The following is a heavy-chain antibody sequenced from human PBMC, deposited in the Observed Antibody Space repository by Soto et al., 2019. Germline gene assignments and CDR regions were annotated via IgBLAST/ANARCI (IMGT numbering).Heavy chain of an antibody. CDR1: GFSFSTYS. Sequence: EVQLVESGGGLVQPGGSLRLSCAASGFSFSTYSMNWVRQSPGKGLEWVSYISSSSYTIYYVDSVKGRFTISRDNAKNSLYLKINRLRGEDTALYCCARGGSRSDNGMDVWGQGTTVTVSS. CDR2: ISSSSYTI. CDR3: ARGGSRSDNGMDV. J-gene: IGHJ6*02. D-gene: IGHD3-16*01. V-gene: IGHV3-48*01.